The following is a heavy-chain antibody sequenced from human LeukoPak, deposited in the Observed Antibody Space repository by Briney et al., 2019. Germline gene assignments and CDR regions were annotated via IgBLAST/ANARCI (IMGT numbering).Heavy chain of an antibody. CDR3: ARSDWFDP. V-gene: IGHV3-74*01. J-gene: IGHJ5*02. D-gene: IGHD3-3*01. CDR2: IKGDGSVT. Sequence: GGSLRLSCAASGFSFRNAWMHWVRQAPGKGLVWVSRIKGDGSVTVYADSVKGRFTISRDNAKNTLYLQMNSLRVEDTAEYYCARSDWFDPWGQGTLVTVSS. CDR1: GFSFRNAW.